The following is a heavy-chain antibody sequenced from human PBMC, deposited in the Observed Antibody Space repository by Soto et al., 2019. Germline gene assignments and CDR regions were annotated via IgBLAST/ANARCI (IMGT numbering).Heavy chain of an antibody. D-gene: IGHD3-22*01. V-gene: IGHV4-30-4*01. CDR3: AGDSSGYFWFDP. CDR1: GGSIISGNYY. J-gene: IGHJ5*02. Sequence: SETLSLTCAVSGGSIISGNYYFTCIRQSPGKGLEWIGYIYHSGSTLYNPSLKSRVTISVDMSKNQFSLNLSSVTAADTAVYYCAGDSSGYFWFDPWGQGTLVTVSS. CDR2: IYHSGST.